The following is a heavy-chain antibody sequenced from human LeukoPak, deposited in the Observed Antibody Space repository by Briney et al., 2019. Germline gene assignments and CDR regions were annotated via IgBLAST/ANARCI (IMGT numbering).Heavy chain of an antibody. CDR3: AKGSVGSYFDY. D-gene: IGHD3-10*01. J-gene: IGHJ4*02. CDR2: ISGSGGST. V-gene: IGHV3-23*01. CDR1: GFTFSSYG. Sequence: GGSLRLSCAASGFTFSSYGMSWVRQAPGKGLEWVSAISGSGGSTYYADSVKGRFTISRDNSKNTLYLQMNNLRAEDTAVYYCAKGSVGSYFDYWGQGTLVTVSS.